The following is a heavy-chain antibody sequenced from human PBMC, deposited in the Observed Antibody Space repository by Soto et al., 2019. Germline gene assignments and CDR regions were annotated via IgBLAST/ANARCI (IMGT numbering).Heavy chain of an antibody. J-gene: IGHJ4*02. Sequence: GGSLRLSCAASGFMFDNYPMTWVRQAPGKGLEWVSTISGSGSNTYYADPVKGRFTISRDNAKSTLYLQMNSLRAEDTAVYYCVRDPDFDVDSWGQGTLVTVSS. CDR3: VRDPDFDVDS. CDR2: ISGSGSNT. CDR1: GFMFDNYP. V-gene: IGHV3-23*01. D-gene: IGHD3-9*01.